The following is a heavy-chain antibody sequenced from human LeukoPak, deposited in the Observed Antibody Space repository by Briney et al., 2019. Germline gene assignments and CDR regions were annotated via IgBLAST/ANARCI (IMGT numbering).Heavy chain of an antibody. D-gene: IGHD6-19*01. CDR1: GASISSYY. CDR3: ARGAGWYDY. J-gene: IGHJ4*02. CDR2: IYYSRST. V-gene: IGHV4-59*01. Sequence: SETLSLTCTVSGASISSYYWSWIRQPPGKGLEWMGYIYYSRSTKYNPSLESRVTMSVDTSKNQFSLNLSSVTAADTAVYYCARGAGWYDYWGQGTLVTVSS.